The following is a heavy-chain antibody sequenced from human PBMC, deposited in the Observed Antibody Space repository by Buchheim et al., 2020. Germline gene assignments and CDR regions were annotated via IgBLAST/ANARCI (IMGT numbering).Heavy chain of an antibody. D-gene: IGHD1-7*01. J-gene: IGHJ6*03. CDR3: ARGLITGTTLESWYYYYYMDV. CDR1: GFTFSSYS. Sequence: EVQLVESGGGLVKPGGSLRLSCAASGFTFSSYSMNWVRQAPGKGLEWVSSISSSSSYIYYADSVKGRFTISRDNAKNSLYLQMNSLRAEDTAVYYCARGLITGTTLESWYYYYYMDVWGKGTT. V-gene: IGHV3-21*01. CDR2: ISSSSSYI.